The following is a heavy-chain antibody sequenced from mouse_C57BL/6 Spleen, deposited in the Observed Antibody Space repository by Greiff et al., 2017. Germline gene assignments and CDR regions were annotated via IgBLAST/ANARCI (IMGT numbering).Heavy chain of an antibody. V-gene: IGHV1-69*01. D-gene: IGHD1-1*01. CDR2: IDPSDSYT. CDR3: ARSDNYPYAMDY. J-gene: IGHJ4*01. Sequence: QVQLQQPGAELVMPGASVKLSCKASGYTFTSYWMHWVKQRPGQGLEWIGEIDPSDSYTNYNQKFKGKATLTVDKSSSTAYMQLSSLTSDDSAVYYCARSDNYPYAMDYGGQGTSVTVSS. CDR1: GYTFTSYW.